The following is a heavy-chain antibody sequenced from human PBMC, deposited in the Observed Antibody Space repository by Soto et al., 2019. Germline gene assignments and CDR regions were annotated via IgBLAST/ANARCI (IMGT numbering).Heavy chain of an antibody. CDR1: GGSVSSGSYY. V-gene: IGHV4-61*01. Sequence: QVQLQESGPGLVKPSETLSLTCTVSGGSVSSGSYYWSWIRQPPGKGLEWIGYIYYSGSTNYNPSLKSRVTISVDTSKNQFSLKLSSVTAADMAVYYCARENLYGDYDVIDYWGQGTLVTVSS. CDR2: IYYSGST. CDR3: ARENLYGDYDVIDY. J-gene: IGHJ4*02. D-gene: IGHD4-17*01.